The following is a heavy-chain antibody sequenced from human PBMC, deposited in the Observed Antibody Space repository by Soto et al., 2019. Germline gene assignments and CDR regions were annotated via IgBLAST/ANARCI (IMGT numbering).Heavy chain of an antibody. J-gene: IGHJ6*02. CDR3: AKGNLVVPAAIYSMDV. CDR2: ISGSGGST. CDR1: GFAFNNYA. Sequence: GGSLRLSCAASGFAFNNYAMSWVRQAPGKGPEWVSGISGSGGSTYYADSVKGRFTISRDNSKNALYLQMNSLRAEDTAVYYCAKGNLVVPAAIYSMDVWGQGTTVTVSS. V-gene: IGHV3-23*01. D-gene: IGHD2-2*02.